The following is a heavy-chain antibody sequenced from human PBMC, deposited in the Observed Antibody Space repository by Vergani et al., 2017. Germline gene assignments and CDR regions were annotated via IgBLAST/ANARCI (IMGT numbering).Heavy chain of an antibody. CDR1: GYTLTELY. D-gene: IGHD5-18*01. Sequence: VQLVQSGAEVKKHGASVKVSCKVSGYTLTELYMHWVRQAPGKRLKWLGGFDPEDGETIYAQKFQGRVTMTEDTSTDTPYMELSSLRSEDTAVYYCATQGYSYGYDYWGQGTLVTVSS. CDR2: FDPEDGET. V-gene: IGHV1-24*01. J-gene: IGHJ4*02. CDR3: ATQGYSYGYDY.